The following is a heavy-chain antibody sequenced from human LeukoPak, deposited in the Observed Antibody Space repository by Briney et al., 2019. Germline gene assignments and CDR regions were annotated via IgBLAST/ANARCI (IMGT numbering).Heavy chain of an antibody. CDR1: GYTFTSYG. D-gene: IGHD4-17*01. J-gene: IGHJ5*02. V-gene: IGHV1-18*01. CDR2: ISTYNGNT. Sequence: GASVKVSCKASGYTFTSYGISWVRQAPGQGPEWMGWISTYNGNTNYAQKLQGRVTMTTDTSTNTAYMELRSLRSDDTAVYYCARASASTVTSPWGQGTLVTVSS. CDR3: ARASASTVTSP.